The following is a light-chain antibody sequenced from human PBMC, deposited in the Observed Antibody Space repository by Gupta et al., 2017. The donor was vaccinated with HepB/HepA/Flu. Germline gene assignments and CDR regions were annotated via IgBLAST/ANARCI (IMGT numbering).Light chain of an antibody. Sequence: DIVMTQSPDSLAVSLGERATINCKSSQTVLYSSNNKNYLAWYQQKPGQPPNLLISWASARESGVPDRFSGSGSGTDFTLTISSLQAEDVAIYYCQQYDDTPRTFGQGTKVEIK. V-gene: IGKV4-1*01. CDR1: QTVLYSSNNKNY. CDR2: WAS. J-gene: IGKJ1*01. CDR3: QQYDDTPRT.